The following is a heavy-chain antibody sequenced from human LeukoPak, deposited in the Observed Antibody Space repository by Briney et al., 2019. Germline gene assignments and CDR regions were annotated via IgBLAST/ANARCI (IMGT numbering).Heavy chain of an antibody. CDR2: IYYSGST. J-gene: IGHJ6*03. Sequence: PSETLSLTCTVSGGSISSSSYYWGWIRQPPGKGLEWIGSIYYSGSTYYNPSLKSRATISVDTSKNQFSLKLSSVTAADTAVYYCARDARGYCSSTSCYPVYYYYYMDVWGKGTTVTVSS. D-gene: IGHD2-2*01. CDR1: GGSISSSSYY. V-gene: IGHV4-39*07. CDR3: ARDARGYCSSTSCYPVYYYYYMDV.